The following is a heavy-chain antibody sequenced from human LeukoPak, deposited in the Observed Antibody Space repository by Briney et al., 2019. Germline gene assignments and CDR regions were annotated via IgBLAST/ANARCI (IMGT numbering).Heavy chain of an antibody. CDR3: ARESTAPDAFDI. V-gene: IGHV3-33*01. J-gene: IGHJ3*02. CDR1: GFTFSSYG. D-gene: IGHD5/OR15-5a*01. Sequence: GGSLRLSCAASGFTFSSYGMHWVRQAPGKGLEWVAVIWYDGSNKYYADSVKGRFTISRDNSKNTLYLQMNSLRAEDTAVYYCARESTAPDAFDIWGQRTMVTVSS. CDR2: IWYDGSNK.